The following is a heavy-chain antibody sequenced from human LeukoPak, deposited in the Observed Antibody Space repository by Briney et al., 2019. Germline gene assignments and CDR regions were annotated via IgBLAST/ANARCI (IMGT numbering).Heavy chain of an antibody. CDR2: ISSSGSTI. J-gene: IGHJ6*03. D-gene: IGHD1-26*01. V-gene: IGHV3-48*03. CDR3: ARSQKWELLFYYYYMDV. Sequence: GGSLRLSCAASGFTFSSYEMNWVRQAPGKGLEWVSYISSSGSTIYYADSVKGRFTISRDNAKNSLYLQMNSLRAEDTAVYYCARSQKWELLFYYYYMDVWGKGTTVTISS. CDR1: GFTFSSYE.